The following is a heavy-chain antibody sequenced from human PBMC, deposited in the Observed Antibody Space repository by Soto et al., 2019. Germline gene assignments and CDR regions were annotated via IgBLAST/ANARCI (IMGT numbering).Heavy chain of an antibody. CDR3: ARDRAGIAAAGFDP. CDR2: IYDTGST. CDR1: VSDITAYY. V-gene: IGHV4-59*01. Sequence: PSETLSLTCSVSVSDITAYYWSWLRQSPGKGLEWIGHIYDTGSTNYNPSLKSRVTISVDTSKIQFSPKLSSVTAADTAVYYCARDRAGIAAAGFDPWGQGTLVPVSS. J-gene: IGHJ5*02. D-gene: IGHD6-13*01.